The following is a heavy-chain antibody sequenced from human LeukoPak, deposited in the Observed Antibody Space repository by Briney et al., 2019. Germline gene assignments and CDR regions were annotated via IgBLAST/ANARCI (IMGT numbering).Heavy chain of an antibody. CDR1: GYTFTGYY. Sequence: GASVKGSCKASGYTFTGYYMHWVRQARGQGLEWMGWINPNSGVTNYAQKFQGRVTMTRDTSISTAYMELSRLRADDTAVYYCARDRYYDSSGYTFDYWGQGTLVTVSS. J-gene: IGHJ4*02. V-gene: IGHV1-2*02. D-gene: IGHD3-22*01. CDR3: ARDRYYDSSGYTFDY. CDR2: INPNSGVT.